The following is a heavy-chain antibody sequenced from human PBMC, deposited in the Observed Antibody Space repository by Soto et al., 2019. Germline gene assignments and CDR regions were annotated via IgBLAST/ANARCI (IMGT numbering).Heavy chain of an antibody. V-gene: IGHV4-4*02. CDR1: GGSISGSNW. Sequence: SETLSLTCAVSGGSISGSNWWSWVRQPPGKGLEWIGEIYHSGSTNYNPSLKSRVTISVDKSKNQFSLKLSSVTAADTAVYYCARDGYSYGNFDYWGQGTLVTVSS. J-gene: IGHJ4*02. CDR3: ARDGYSYGNFDY. D-gene: IGHD5-18*01. CDR2: IYHSGST.